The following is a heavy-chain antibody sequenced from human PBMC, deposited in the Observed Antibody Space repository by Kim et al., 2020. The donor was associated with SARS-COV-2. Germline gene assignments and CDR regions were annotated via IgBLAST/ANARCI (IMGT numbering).Heavy chain of an antibody. CDR2: IYYSGST. V-gene: IGHV4-39*01. D-gene: IGHD3-22*01. J-gene: IGHJ5*02. CDR3: ARHFYYDSSGYYSQYNWFDP. Sequence: SETLSLTCTVSGGSISSSSYYWGWIRQPPGKGLEWIGSIYYSGSTYYNPSLKSRVTISVDTSKNQFSLKLSSVTAADTAVYYCARHFYYDSSGYYSQYNWFDPWGQGTLVTVSS. CDR1: GGSISSSSYY.